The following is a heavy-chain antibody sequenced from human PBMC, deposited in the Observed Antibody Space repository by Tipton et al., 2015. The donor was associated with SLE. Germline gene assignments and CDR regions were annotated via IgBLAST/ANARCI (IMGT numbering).Heavy chain of an antibody. J-gene: IGHJ4*02. V-gene: IGHV4-39*07. CDR2: VEYSGKT. CDR1: GGSISSRNYY. Sequence: TLSLTCVVSGGSISSRNYYWAWIRQPPGKGLEWIGSVEYSGKTSSNPSLKSRVTTSVDTSKKQFSLNLSSVTAADTAVYYCARENCGGGDCSFDYWGPGTLVTVSS. D-gene: IGHD2-21*01. CDR3: ARENCGGGDCSFDY.